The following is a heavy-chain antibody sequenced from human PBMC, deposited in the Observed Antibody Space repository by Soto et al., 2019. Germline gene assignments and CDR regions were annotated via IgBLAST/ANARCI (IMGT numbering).Heavy chain of an antibody. Sequence: QVQLVQSGAEVKKPGSSVKVSCKASGDTFSSYAISWVRQAPGQGLEWMGGIIPIFGTANYAQKFQGRVTITADESTSTAYMELTSLTSEDTAVYYCARDGSGYRSRASPMDVWGPGTRVTVSS. V-gene: IGHV1-69*01. CDR3: ARDGSGYRSRASPMDV. J-gene: IGHJ6*02. CDR1: GDTFSSYA. D-gene: IGHD3-22*01. CDR2: IIPIFGTA.